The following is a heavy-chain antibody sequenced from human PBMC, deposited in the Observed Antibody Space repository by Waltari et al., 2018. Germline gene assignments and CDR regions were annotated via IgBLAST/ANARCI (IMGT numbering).Heavy chain of an antibody. CDR1: GCTLSSFW. Sequence: VQLVESGGGLVQPGGSRRLSCATSGCTLSSFWMNWVRQTPGKGLEWVAGIKQDGSEKYYADSVKGRFTISRDNAKNSLYLQMNSLRAEDTAVYYCATSGWYCFDYWGQGTLVTVSS. D-gene: IGHD6-19*01. CDR3: ATSGWYCFDY. V-gene: IGHV3-7*01. CDR2: IKQDGSEK. J-gene: IGHJ4*02.